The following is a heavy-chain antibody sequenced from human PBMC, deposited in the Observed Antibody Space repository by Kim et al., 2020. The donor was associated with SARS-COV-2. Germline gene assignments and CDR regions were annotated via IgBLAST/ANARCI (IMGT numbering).Heavy chain of an antibody. J-gene: IGHJ4*02. Sequence: SETLSLTCTVSGGSISSSSYYWGWIRQPPGKGLEWIGSIYYSGSTYYNPSLKSRVTISVDTSKNQFSLKLSSVTAADTAVYYCARHARYCGGDCYKGPSFDYWGQGTLVTVSS. CDR2: IYYSGST. CDR1: GGSISSSSYY. D-gene: IGHD2-21*02. V-gene: IGHV4-39*01. CDR3: ARHARYCGGDCYKGPSFDY.